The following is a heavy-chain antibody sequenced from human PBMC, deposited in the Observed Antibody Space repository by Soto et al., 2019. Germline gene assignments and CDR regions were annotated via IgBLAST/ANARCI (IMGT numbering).Heavy chain of an antibody. CDR3: ATLVPRGSGSYYKESDY. D-gene: IGHD3-10*01. Sequence: GGSLRLSCAASGFTFSSYGMHWVRQAPGKGLEWVAVIWYDGSNKYYADSVKGRFTISRDNSKNTLYLQMNSLRAEDTAVYYCATLVPRGSGSYYKESDYWGQGTLVTVSS. V-gene: IGHV3-33*01. J-gene: IGHJ4*02. CDR1: GFTFSSYG. CDR2: IWYDGSNK.